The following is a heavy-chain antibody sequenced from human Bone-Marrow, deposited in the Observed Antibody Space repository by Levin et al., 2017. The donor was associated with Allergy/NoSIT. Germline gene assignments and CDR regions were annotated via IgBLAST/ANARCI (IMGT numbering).Heavy chain of an antibody. CDR3: AKRVISGWATGSFDY. CDR1: GFTFGSYA. J-gene: IGHJ4*02. D-gene: IGHD6-19*01. Sequence: LSLTCAASGFTFGSYAMSWVRQGPGKGLEWVSAITSSGASTYYTDSAKGRFTISRDNSKNTLYLQMNSLRAEDTAVYYCAKRVISGWATGSFDYWGQGTLVTVSS. V-gene: IGHV3-23*01. CDR2: ITSSGAST.